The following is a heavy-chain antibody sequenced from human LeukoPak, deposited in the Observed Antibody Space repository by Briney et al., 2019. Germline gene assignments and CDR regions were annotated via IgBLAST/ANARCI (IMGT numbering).Heavy chain of an antibody. CDR3: AREFSGSAFDY. V-gene: IGHV4-34*01. CDR2: INHSGST. J-gene: IGHJ4*02. CDR1: GGSFSGYY. D-gene: IGHD3-10*01. Sequence: PSETLSLTCAVCGGSFSGYYWSWIRQPPGKGLEWIGEINHSGSTNYNPSLKSRVTISVDTSKNQFSLKLSSVTAADTAVYYCAREFSGSAFDYWGQGTLVTVSS.